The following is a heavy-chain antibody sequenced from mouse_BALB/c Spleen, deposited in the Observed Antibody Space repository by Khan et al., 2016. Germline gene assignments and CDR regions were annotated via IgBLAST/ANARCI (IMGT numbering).Heavy chain of an antibody. D-gene: IGHD2-5*01. V-gene: IGHV9-1*02. CDR1: RYTFTNYG. CDR2: INTYTGEP. J-gene: IGHJ4*01. Sequence: QIQLVQSGPELKKPGETVKISCKASRYTFTNYGMNWVKQAPGKGLKWMGWINTYTGEPTYADDFKGRFAFSLETSASTVYLQINNLKNEDMATYFCARQYYSNHAMDYWGQGTSVTVSS. CDR3: ARQYYSNHAMDY.